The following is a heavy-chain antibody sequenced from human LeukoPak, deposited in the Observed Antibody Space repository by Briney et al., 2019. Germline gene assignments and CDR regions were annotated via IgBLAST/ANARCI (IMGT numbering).Heavy chain of an antibody. CDR1: GFIFSDYY. CDR3: AREIAAAGTTFDY. D-gene: IGHD6-13*01. J-gene: IGHJ4*02. Sequence: GGSLRLSCAASGFIFSDYYMSWIRQAPAKGLEWVSYISSSGSTIYYADSVKGRFTISRDNAKNSLYLQMNSLRAEDTAVYYCAREIAAAGTTFDYWGQGTLVTVSS. V-gene: IGHV3-11*04. CDR2: ISSSGSTI.